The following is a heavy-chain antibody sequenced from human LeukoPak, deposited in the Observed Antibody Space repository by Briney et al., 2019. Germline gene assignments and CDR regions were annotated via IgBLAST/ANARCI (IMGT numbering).Heavy chain of an antibody. D-gene: IGHD6-13*01. J-gene: IGHJ4*02. CDR3: ARAIWAAAGPRFDY. CDR1: GGSISSYY. CDR2: IYYSGST. Sequence: SETLSLTCTVSGGSISSYYWSWIRQPPGKGLEWIGYIYYSGSTNYNPSLKSRVTISVDTSKNRFSLKLSSVTAADTAVYYCARAIWAAAGPRFDYWGQGTLVTVSS. V-gene: IGHV4-59*01.